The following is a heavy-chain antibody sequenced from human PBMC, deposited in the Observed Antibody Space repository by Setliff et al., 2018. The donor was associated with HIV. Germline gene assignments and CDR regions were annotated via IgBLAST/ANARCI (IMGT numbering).Heavy chain of an antibody. CDR3: AKGVKWLDP. CDR1: GFTFSKYW. V-gene: IGHV3-7*03. J-gene: IGHJ5*02. Sequence: GESLKISCAASGFTFSKYWMSWVRQGPGKGLEWVANIKQDGSEKHYVGSVKGRFTISRDNDKNTLYLQMHSLRVEDTAAYYCAKGVKWLDPWGQGIQVTVSS. D-gene: IGHD3-16*01. CDR2: IKQDGSEK.